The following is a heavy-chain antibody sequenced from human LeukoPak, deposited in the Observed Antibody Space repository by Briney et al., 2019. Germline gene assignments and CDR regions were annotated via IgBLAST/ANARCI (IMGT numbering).Heavy chain of an antibody. CDR2: IIPVFQTA. V-gene: IGHV1-69*01. J-gene: IGHJ3*01. D-gene: IGHD3-16*01. Sequence: SVKVSCKASGGTLSTYAFTWVRQAPGQGLEWMGGIIPVFQTADSAQKFQGRVTMTADESAGMVYMELSSLTYDDTAVYYCARDWGPRVKASYDLWGQGTMVTVSS. CDR1: GGTLSTYA. CDR3: ARDWGPRVKASYDL.